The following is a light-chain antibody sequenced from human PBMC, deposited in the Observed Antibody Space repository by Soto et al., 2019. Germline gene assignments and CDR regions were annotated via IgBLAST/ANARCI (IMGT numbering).Light chain of an antibody. J-gene: IGLJ1*01. Sequence: QSALTQPVSVSGSPGQSITISCTGTSSDVGGYNYVSWYQQHPGKAPKLMIYEVSNRPSGVSNRFSGSKSGNTASLTISGLQAEDEADYYCSSYTSSSTLVFGTGTKLTVL. CDR1: SSDVGGYNY. CDR3: SSYTSSSTLV. CDR2: EVS. V-gene: IGLV2-14*01.